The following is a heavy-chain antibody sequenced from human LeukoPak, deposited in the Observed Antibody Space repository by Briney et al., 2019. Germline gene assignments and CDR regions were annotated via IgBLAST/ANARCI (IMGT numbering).Heavy chain of an antibody. CDR2: FDPEDGET. Sequence: GASVKVSCKASGGTFSSYAISWVRQAPGKGLEWMGGFDPEDGETIYAQKFQGRVTMTEDTSTDTAYMELSSLRSEDTAVYYCATRGCSSTSCYGTHDAFDIWGQGTMVTVSS. V-gene: IGHV1-24*01. CDR1: GGTFSSYA. J-gene: IGHJ3*02. CDR3: ATRGCSSTSCYGTHDAFDI. D-gene: IGHD2-2*01.